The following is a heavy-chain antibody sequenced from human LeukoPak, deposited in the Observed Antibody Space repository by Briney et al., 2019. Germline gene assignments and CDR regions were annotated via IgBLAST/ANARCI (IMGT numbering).Heavy chain of an antibody. CDR1: GGSITSTNYY. D-gene: IGHD3-16*01. CDR3: ARDPYRGGWDY. V-gene: IGHV4-39*07. J-gene: IGHJ4*02. Sequence: SETLSLTCTVSGGSITSTNYYWGWIRQPPGKGLEWIGSIYYSGSTYYNPSLKSRVTISVDTSKNQFSLKLSSVTAADTAVYYCARDPYRGGWDYWGQGTLVTVSS. CDR2: IYYSGST.